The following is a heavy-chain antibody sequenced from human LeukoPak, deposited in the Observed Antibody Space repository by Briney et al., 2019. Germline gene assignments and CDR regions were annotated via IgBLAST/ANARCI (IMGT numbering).Heavy chain of an antibody. CDR1: GCMFTGCY. V-gene: IGHV1-2*02. CDR3: ARGVALTPVVIGVMRWFDP. Sequence: EASVQVSCLTCGCMFTGCYMQGVRQAAGRGLEGMDWINPKTCGTNYAQKLQGTVTMTRDTSITTVYIDLTRLKSDDTVVYHYARGVALTPVVIGVMRWFDPWGQGTLVTVSS. J-gene: IGHJ5*02. CDR2: INPKTCGT. D-gene: IGHD3-16*02.